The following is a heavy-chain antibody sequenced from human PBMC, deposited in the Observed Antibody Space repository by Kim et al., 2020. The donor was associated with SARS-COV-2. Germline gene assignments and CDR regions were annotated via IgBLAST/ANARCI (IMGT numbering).Heavy chain of an antibody. D-gene: IGHD3-10*01. J-gene: IGHJ4*02. CDR3: ARHYPSITMVRGVINGNDY. V-gene: IGHV4-39*01. Sequence: SRVTISVDTSKNQFSLKLSSVTAADTAVYYCARHYPSITMVRGVINGNDYWGQGTLVTVSS.